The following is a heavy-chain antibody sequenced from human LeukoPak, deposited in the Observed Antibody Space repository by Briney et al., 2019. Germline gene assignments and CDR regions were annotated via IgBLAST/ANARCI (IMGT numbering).Heavy chain of an antibody. CDR1: GFTFGNYW. Sequence: GGSLRLSCAASGFTFGNYWVHWVRQAPGKGLVWVSRVNPDGSYTSYADSVKGRFTISRDNAKNTLYLQMNSLRAEDKAVYDCARDSPGDNDYWGPGTLVTVS. J-gene: IGHJ4*02. CDR2: VNPDGSYT. CDR3: ARDSPGDNDY. D-gene: IGHD4-17*01. V-gene: IGHV3-74*03.